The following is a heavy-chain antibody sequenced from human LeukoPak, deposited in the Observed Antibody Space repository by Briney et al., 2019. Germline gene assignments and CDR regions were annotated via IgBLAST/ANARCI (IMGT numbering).Heavy chain of an antibody. CDR2: ISYDGSNK. Sequence: GGSLRLSCAASGFTFSSYGMHWVRQAPGKGLEWVAVISYDGSNKYYADSVKGRFTISRDNSKNTLYLQMNSLRAEDTAVYYCARDLRHYYDRDDAFDIWGQGTMVTVSS. J-gene: IGHJ3*02. D-gene: IGHD3-22*01. V-gene: IGHV3-30*03. CDR1: GFTFSSYG. CDR3: ARDLRHYYDRDDAFDI.